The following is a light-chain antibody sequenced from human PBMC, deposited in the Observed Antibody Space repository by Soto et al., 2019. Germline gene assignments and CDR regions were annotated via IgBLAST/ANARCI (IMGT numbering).Light chain of an antibody. CDR2: KAS. CDR3: QQYNSYSCT. CDR1: QSISSW. Sequence: DIQMTQSPSTLSASVGGRVTITCRASQSISSWLAWYQQKPGKAPKLLIYKASSLESGVPSRFSGSGSGTEFTITILRLQPDDFATYYCQQYNSYSCTFGQGPKVEIK. J-gene: IGKJ1*01. V-gene: IGKV1-5*03.